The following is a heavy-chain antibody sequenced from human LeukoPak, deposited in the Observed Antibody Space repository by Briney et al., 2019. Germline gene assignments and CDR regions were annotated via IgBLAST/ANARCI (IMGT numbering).Heavy chain of an antibody. Sequence: ASVKVSCKASGYTFTSYYMHWVRQAPGQGLEWMGWISGYNGNANYAQKLQGRVTMTTDTSTSTAYMELRSLRSDDTAVYYCARHRLPRVYYDSSGYYHAAFDIWGQGTIVTVSS. CDR2: ISGYNGNA. V-gene: IGHV1-18*04. CDR1: GYTFTSYY. J-gene: IGHJ3*02. D-gene: IGHD3-22*01. CDR3: ARHRLPRVYYDSSGYYHAAFDI.